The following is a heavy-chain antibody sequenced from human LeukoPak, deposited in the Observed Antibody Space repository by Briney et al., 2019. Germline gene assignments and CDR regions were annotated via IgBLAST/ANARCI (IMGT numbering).Heavy chain of an antibody. CDR2: IYPGDSDT. D-gene: IGHD2-2*01. Sequence: GESLKISCKGSGYSFTSYWIGWVRQMPGKGLVWMGIIYPGDSDTRYSPSFQGQVTISADKSISTAYLQWSSLKASDTAMYYCASLYCSSTSCYEGWFDPWGQGTLVTVSS. CDR1: GYSFTSYW. CDR3: ASLYCSSTSCYEGWFDP. V-gene: IGHV5-51*01. J-gene: IGHJ5*02.